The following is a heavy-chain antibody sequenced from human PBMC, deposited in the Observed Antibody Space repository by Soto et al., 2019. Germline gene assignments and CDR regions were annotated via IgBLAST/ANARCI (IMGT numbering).Heavy chain of an antibody. CDR2: IYHSGST. CDR3: ASIAATDAFDI. D-gene: IGHD6-6*01. Sequence: SDTLSLTCAHSGGSISSGAYPWSWIRQPPGKGLEWIGYIYHSGSTYYNPSLKSRVTISVDRSKNQFSLKLSSVTAADTAVYYCASIAATDAFDIWGQGTMVT. CDR1: GGSISSGAYP. J-gene: IGHJ3*02. V-gene: IGHV4-30-2*01.